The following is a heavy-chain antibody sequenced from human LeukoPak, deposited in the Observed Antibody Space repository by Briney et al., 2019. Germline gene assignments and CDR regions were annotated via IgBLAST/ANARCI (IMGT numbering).Heavy chain of an antibody. CDR1: GGSISSGSYY. V-gene: IGHV4-61*02. D-gene: IGHD1-26*01. CDR2: IYTSGST. J-gene: IGHJ4*02. Sequence: SETLSLTCTVSGGSISSGSYYWSWIRQPAGKGLEWIGRIYTSGSTNYNPSLKSRVTISVDTSKNQFSLKLSSVTAADTAVYYCARDRRSGSYYSSFDYWGQGTLVTVSS. CDR3: ARDRRSGSYYSSFDY.